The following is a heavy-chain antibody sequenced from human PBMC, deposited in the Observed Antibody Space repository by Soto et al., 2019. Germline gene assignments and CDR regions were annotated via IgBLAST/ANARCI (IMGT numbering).Heavy chain of an antibody. V-gene: IGHV4-34*01. CDR1: GGSFSGYY. CDR3: ARSISSRYGSGSYSCFDP. J-gene: IGHJ5*02. D-gene: IGHD3-10*01. Sequence: LETLSLTCAVYGGSFSGYYWSWIRQPPGKGLEWIGEINHSGSTNYNPSLKSRVTISVDTSKNQFSLKLSSVTAADTAVYYCARSISSRYGSGSYSCFDPWGQGTLVTVSS. CDR2: INHSGST.